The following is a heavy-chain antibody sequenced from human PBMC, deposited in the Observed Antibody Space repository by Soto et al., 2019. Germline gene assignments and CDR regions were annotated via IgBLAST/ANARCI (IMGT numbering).Heavy chain of an antibody. Sequence: PGVSLRLSCAASGFPSSSYALSWVRPAPGKGLEWVSAIRGSGGSTYYADSVKGRFTISRDNSKNTLYLQMNSLRAEDKAVYYCAKVLREWLLGGMDVWGQGTTVTVSS. CDR1: GFPSSSYA. V-gene: IGHV3-23*01. CDR3: AKVLREWLLGGMDV. CDR2: IRGSGGST. D-gene: IGHD3-3*01. J-gene: IGHJ6*02.